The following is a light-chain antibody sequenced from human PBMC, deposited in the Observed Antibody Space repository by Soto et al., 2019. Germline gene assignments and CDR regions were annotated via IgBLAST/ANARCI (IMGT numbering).Light chain of an antibody. CDR1: SSDIGGYDY. V-gene: IGLV2-11*01. Sequence: QSALTQPRSVSGSPGQSVTISCTGTSSDIGGYDYVSWYQQLPGKAPKLMIYDVSKRPSEVPDRFSGSRSGNTASLTISGLQAEDEADYYCCSYAGTYTFVFATGTQLTVL. CDR2: DVS. J-gene: IGLJ1*01. CDR3: CSYAGTYTFV.